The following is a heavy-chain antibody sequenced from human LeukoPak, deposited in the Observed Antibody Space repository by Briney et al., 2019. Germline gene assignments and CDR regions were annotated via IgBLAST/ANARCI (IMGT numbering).Heavy chain of an antibody. CDR3: ASILWFGELHFDY. CDR1: GGPFSAYY. D-gene: IGHD3-10*01. CDR2: INHSGST. Sequence: SETLSLTCAVYGGPFSAYYGSWIRQPPGKGLEWIGEINHSGSTNYNPSLKSRVTISVDTSKNQFSLKLSSVTAADTAVYYCASILWFGELHFDYWGQGTLVTVSS. J-gene: IGHJ4*02. V-gene: IGHV4-34*01.